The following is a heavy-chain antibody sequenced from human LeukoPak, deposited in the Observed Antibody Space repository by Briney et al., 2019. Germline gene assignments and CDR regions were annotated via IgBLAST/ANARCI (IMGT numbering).Heavy chain of an antibody. CDR2: IYYSGST. J-gene: IGHJ6*02. V-gene: IGHV4-59*01. CDR1: GGSISSYY. Sequence: PSETLSLTWTVSGGSISSYYWSWIRQPPGKGLEWIGYIYYSGSTNYNPSLKSRVTISVDTSKNQFSLKLSSVTAADTAVYYCARGGYSYGYYYYGMDVWGQGTTVTVSS. CDR3: ARGGYSYGYYYYGMDV. D-gene: IGHD5-18*01.